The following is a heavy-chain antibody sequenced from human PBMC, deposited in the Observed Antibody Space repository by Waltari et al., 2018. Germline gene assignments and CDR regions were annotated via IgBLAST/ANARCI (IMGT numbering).Heavy chain of an antibody. CDR2: INHSGST. D-gene: IGHD3-3*01. CDR1: GGSFSGYY. Sequence: QVQLQQWGAGLLKPSETLSLTCAVYGGSFSGYYWSWIRQPPGKGLEWIGEINHSGSTNYNPYLKSRVTISVDTSKNQCSLKLSSVTAADTAVYYCARCRFLVRFLDRSNLAFDIWGQGTMVTVSS. J-gene: IGHJ3*02. CDR3: ARCRFLVRFLDRSNLAFDI. V-gene: IGHV4-34*01.